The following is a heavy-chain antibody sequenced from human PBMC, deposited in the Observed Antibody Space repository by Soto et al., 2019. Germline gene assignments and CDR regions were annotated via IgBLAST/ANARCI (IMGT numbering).Heavy chain of an antibody. CDR1: GGSISGYY. V-gene: IGHV4-34*01. CDR3: ARAPIAVAGTPDY. J-gene: IGHJ4*02. Sequence: SETLSLTCTVSGGSISGYYWSWIRQPPGKGLEWIGEINHSGSTNYNPSLKSRVTISVDTSKNQFSLKLSSVTAADTAVYYCARAPIAVAGTPDYWGQGTLVTVSS. D-gene: IGHD6-19*01. CDR2: INHSGST.